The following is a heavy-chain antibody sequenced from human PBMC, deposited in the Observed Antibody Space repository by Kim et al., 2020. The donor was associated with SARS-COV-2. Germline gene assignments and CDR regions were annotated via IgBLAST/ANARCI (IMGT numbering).Heavy chain of an antibody. CDR1: GGTFSSYA. D-gene: IGHD2-2*02. J-gene: IGHJ6*02. Sequence: SVKVSCKASGGTFSSYAISWVRQAPGQGLEWMGGIIPIFGTANYAQKFQGRVTITADESTSTAYMELSSLRSEDTAVFYCASGARYSPTMRFYYYYGMDVWGQGTTVTVSS. CDR2: IIPIFGTA. CDR3: ASGARYSPTMRFYYYYGMDV. V-gene: IGHV1-69*13.